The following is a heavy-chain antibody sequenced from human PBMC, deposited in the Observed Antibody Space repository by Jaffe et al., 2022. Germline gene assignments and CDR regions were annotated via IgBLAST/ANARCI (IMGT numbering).Heavy chain of an antibody. CDR2: ISAYNGNT. Sequence: QVQLVQSGAEVKKPGASVKVSCKASGYTFTSYGISWVRQAPGQGLEWMGWISAYNGNTNYAQKLQGRVTMTTDTSTSTAYMELRSLRSDDTAVYYCARGNLDYYCTGGVCYPPRRYYYYYYMDVWGKGTTVTVSS. CDR1: GYTFTSYG. V-gene: IGHV1-18*01. D-gene: IGHD2-8*02. CDR3: ARGNLDYYCTGGVCYPPRRYYYYYYMDV. J-gene: IGHJ6*03.